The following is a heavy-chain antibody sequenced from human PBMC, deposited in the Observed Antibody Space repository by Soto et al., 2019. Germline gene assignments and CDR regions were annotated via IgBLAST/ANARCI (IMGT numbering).Heavy chain of an antibody. CDR2: VHRSGTT. CDR1: SGSISTDYW. V-gene: IGHV4-4*02. J-gene: IGHJ5*02. CDR3: ARGVSFRWVS. D-gene: IGHD2-8*01. Sequence: QVQLQESGPGLVKPSGTLSLTCAVSSGSISTDYWWRWVRQPPGKGLEWLGEVHRSGTTNYIQSLKSRVTLSVDKSGNQVSLELTSVAAADTAVYYCARGVSFRWVSWGQGTLVTVSS.